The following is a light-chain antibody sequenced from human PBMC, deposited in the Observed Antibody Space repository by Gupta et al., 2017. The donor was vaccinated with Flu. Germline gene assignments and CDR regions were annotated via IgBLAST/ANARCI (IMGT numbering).Light chain of an antibody. CDR2: KAS. V-gene: IGKV1-5*03. Sequence: DIQMTQSPFTLSASVGDRVTITCRASQSISNWLAWYQQKPGKAPKLLIYKASGLESGVPSRFSGSGSGTEFTLTISRLQPDDFATYYCQQYDTYPYSFGQGTKLEIK. J-gene: IGKJ2*03. CDR1: QSISNW. CDR3: QQYDTYPYS.